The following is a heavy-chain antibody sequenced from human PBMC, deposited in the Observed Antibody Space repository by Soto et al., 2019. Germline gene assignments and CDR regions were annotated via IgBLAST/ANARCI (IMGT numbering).Heavy chain of an antibody. CDR2: INAGSGYT. V-gene: IGHV1-3*01. CDR1: GYSFTSYS. CDR3: ASGLTGYFDN. J-gene: IGHJ4*02. Sequence: QVQLVQSGAEVKKPGASVKVSCKASGYSFTSYSMHWVRQAPGQRLEWLGWINAGSGYTTYSQKFQGRVTLTRDTSATTAYMELSSLRSEDTAVYYCASGLTGYFDNWGQGPLVTVSS. D-gene: IGHD7-27*01.